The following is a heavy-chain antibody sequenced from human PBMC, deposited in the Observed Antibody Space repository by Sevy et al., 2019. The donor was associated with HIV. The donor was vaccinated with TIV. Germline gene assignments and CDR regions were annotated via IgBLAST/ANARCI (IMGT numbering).Heavy chain of an antibody. CDR3: ARDPDVKIVGAAYYMDV. Sequence: ASVKVCCKASGYTFTSYYMDWVRQAPGQGLEWMGIINPSGGSTSYAQKFQGRVTMTRDTSTSTVYMELSSLRSEDTAVYCCARDPDVKIVGAAYYMDVWGKGTTVTVSS. CDR1: GYTFTSYY. J-gene: IGHJ6*03. V-gene: IGHV1-46*01. CDR2: INPSGGST. D-gene: IGHD1-26*01.